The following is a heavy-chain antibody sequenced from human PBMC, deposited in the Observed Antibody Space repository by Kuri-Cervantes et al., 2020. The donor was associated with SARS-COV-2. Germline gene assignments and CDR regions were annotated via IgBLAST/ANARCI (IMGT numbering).Heavy chain of an antibody. D-gene: IGHD2-15*01. CDR3: ARGWRWFDP. Sequence: GESLKISCAASGFTFSSYWMHWVRQAPGKGLEWVSYISSSSSYTNYADSVKGRFTISRDNAKNSLYLQMNSLRAEDTAVYYCARGWRWFDPWGQGTLVTVSS. CDR2: ISSSSSYT. CDR1: GFTFSSYW. J-gene: IGHJ5*02. V-gene: IGHV3-11*05.